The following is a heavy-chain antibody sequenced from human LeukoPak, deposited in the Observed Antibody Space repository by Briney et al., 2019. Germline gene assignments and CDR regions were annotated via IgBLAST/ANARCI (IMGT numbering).Heavy chain of an antibody. CDR3: ARDRAGTTPLGYYGMDV. V-gene: IGHV3-23*01. CDR1: GVTLSTYA. J-gene: IGHJ6*02. Sequence: GGSLRLSCAASGVTLSTYAMSWARQAPGKGLEWVSGISSSGSGDNTYYADSVKGRFTISRDSSKNTLFLHMNTLRAEDTAVYYCARDRAGTTPLGYYGMDVWGQGTTVTVSS. D-gene: IGHD6-19*01. CDR2: ISSSGSGDNT.